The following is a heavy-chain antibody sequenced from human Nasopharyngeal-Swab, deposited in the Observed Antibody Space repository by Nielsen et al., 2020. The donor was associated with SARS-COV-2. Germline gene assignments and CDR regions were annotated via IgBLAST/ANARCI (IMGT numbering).Heavy chain of an antibody. J-gene: IGHJ3*02. CDR3: AKDHDILTGYYKGAGAFDI. Sequence: GESLKISCAASGFTFSSYAMSWVRQAPGKGLEWVSAISGSGGSTYYADSVKGRFTISRGNSKNTLYLQMNSLRAEDTAVYYCAKDHDILTGYYKGAGAFDIWGQGTMVTVSS. D-gene: IGHD3-9*01. CDR2: ISGSGGST. CDR1: GFTFSSYA. V-gene: IGHV3-23*01.